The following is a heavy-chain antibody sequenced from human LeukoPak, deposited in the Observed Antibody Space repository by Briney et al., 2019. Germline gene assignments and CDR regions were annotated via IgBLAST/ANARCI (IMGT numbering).Heavy chain of an antibody. D-gene: IGHD1-26*01. Sequence: KDGESLKISCKGSGYSFTSYWIGWVRQMPGKGLEWMGIIYPGDSDTRYSPSFQGQVTISADKSISTAYLQWSSLKASDTAMYYCARDKERGSIVGATRLHFDNWFDPWGQGTLVTVSS. J-gene: IGHJ5*02. V-gene: IGHV5-51*01. CDR3: ARDKERGSIVGATRLHFDNWFDP. CDR2: IYPGDSDT. CDR1: GYSFTSYW.